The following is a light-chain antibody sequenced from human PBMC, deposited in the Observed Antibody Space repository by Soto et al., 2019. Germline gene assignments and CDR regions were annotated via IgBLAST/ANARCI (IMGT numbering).Light chain of an antibody. J-gene: IGKJ4*01. CDR2: GAS. V-gene: IGKV3-11*01. CDR3: QQRSNWLT. CDR1: QSVGSS. Sequence: EILLTQSPGTLSLSPGERATLSCRASQSVGSSLSWYQQKPGQAPRLLFYGASNRATGIPARLSGSGSGTDFTLAIRSLEPEDSAVYYCQQRSNWLTFGGGTKVDIK.